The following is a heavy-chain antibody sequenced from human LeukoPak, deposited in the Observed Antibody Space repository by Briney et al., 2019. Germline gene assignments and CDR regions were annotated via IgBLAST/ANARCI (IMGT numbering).Heavy chain of an antibody. CDR3: AKDRRMMSPHYGMDV. CDR1: GFTFTSYG. CDR2: ISYDGGYQ. J-gene: IGHJ6*02. V-gene: IGHV3-30*18. Sequence: TGGSLRLSCAASGFTFTSYGKHWVRQAPGKGLEWVTYISYDGGYQYYADSVKGRFTISRDNSKNTVYLQLNSLTPEDTAVYYCAKDRRMMSPHYGMDVWGQGTTVTVSS. D-gene: IGHD3-16*01.